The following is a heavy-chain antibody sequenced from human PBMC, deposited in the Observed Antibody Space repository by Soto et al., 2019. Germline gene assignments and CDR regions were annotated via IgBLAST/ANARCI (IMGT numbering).Heavy chain of an antibody. V-gene: IGHV1-69*06. CDR1: GGTFSSYA. CDR3: ARGGYSSTWSNLLDRSGLDV. D-gene: IGHD6-13*01. CDR2: IVPLFRTT. J-gene: IGHJ6*02. Sequence: QVPLVQSGAEAKKPGSSVKVSCKTSGGTFSSYAISWVRQAPGQGLEWMGGIVPLFRTTNYAQKFQGRVTITADTSTYTAYMELSGLRSGDTAVYYCARGGYSSTWSNLLDRSGLDVWGQGTTVTVSS.